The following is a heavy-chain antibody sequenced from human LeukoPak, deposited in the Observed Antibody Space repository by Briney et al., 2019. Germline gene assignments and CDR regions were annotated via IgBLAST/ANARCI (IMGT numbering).Heavy chain of an antibody. Sequence: PSETLSLTCTVSGGSISSYYWSWIRQPPGKGLEWIGYIYYSGSTNYNPSLKSRVTISVDTSKNQFSLKLSSVTAAGTAVYYCARESPYSSSFCFDYWGQGTLVTVSS. J-gene: IGHJ4*02. CDR1: GGSISSYY. V-gene: IGHV4-59*01. CDR3: ARESPYSSSFCFDY. CDR2: IYYSGST. D-gene: IGHD6-6*01.